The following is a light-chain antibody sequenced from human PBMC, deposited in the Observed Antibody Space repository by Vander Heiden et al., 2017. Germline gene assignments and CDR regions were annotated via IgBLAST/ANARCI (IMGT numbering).Light chain of an antibody. J-gene: IGKJ2*01. Sequence: IRMTQSPSSFSASTGDRVTITCRASQGISSYLAWYQQKPGKAPKLLIYAASTLQSGVPSRFSGSGSGTDFTLTISCLQSEDFATYYCQQDDSYPHTFGQGTKLEIK. CDR1: QGISSY. CDR2: AAS. CDR3: QQDDSYPHT. V-gene: IGKV1-8*01.